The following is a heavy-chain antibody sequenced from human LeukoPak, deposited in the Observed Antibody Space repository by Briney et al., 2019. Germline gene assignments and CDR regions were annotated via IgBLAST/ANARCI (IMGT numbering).Heavy chain of an antibody. D-gene: IGHD6-19*01. CDR1: GFTFSSYG. CDR3: AKGYASSGWYFDY. V-gene: IGHV3-30*18. J-gene: IGHJ4*02. Sequence: GGSLRLSCAASGFTFSSYGMHWVRQAPGKGLEWVAVISYDGSNKYYADSVKGRFAVSRDNSKNTLYLQTNSLRAEDTAVYYCAKGYASSGWYFDYWGQGTLVTVS. CDR2: ISYDGSNK.